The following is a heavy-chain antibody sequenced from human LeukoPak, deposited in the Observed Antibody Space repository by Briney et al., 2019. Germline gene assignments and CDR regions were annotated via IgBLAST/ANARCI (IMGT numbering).Heavy chain of an antibody. Sequence: SETLSLTCTVSGGSISSYYWSWIRQPPGKGLEWIGYIYYSGSTNYNPSLKSRVTISVDTSKNQFPLKLSSVTAADTAVYYCARVQRGGLDYWGQGTLVTISS. J-gene: IGHJ4*02. CDR3: ARVQRGGLDY. CDR2: IYYSGST. D-gene: IGHD2-15*01. CDR1: GGSISSYY. V-gene: IGHV4-59*01.